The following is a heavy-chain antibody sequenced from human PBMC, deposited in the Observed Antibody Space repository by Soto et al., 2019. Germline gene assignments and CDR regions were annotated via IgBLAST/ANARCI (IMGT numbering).Heavy chain of an antibody. CDR1: GGSVNSGSYY. V-gene: IGHV4-61*01. J-gene: IGHJ4*02. D-gene: IGHD5-18*01. CDR3: ARDIRGYSRAFDY. Sequence: SETLSLTCTVSGGSVNSGSYYWTWIRQPPGKGLEWIGYIYSSGSTNYNPSLKSRVTISVDTSKNQFSLKLTSLTAADTAVYYCARDIRGYSRAFDYWGQGRLVTVSS. CDR2: IYSSGST.